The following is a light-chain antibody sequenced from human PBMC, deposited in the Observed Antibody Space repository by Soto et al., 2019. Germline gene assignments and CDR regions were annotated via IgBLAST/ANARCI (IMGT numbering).Light chain of an antibody. J-gene: IGLJ2*01. Sequence: QSALTQPASVSGSPGQSITISCTGTSSDVGGYKYVSWYQQHSGKAPKLMIYEVSNRPSGVSNRFSGSKSGNTASLTISGLQAEDEVDYYCSSYTSSSTVVFGGGTQLTVL. CDR3: SSYTSSSTVV. V-gene: IGLV2-14*01. CDR1: SSDVGGYKY. CDR2: EVS.